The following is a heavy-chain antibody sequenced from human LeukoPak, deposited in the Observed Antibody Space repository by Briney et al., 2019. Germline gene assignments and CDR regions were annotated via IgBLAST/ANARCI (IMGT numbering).Heavy chain of an antibody. D-gene: IGHD5-18*01. CDR3: ARDQVPDTAMVTVGVGY. CDR1: GYTFTSYY. Sequence: ASVKVSCKASGYTFTSYYMHWVRQAPGQGLEWMGIINPSGGSTSYAQKFQGRVTMTRDTSTSTVYMELSSLRSEDTAVYYCARDQVPDTAMVTVGVGYWGQGTLVTVSS. J-gene: IGHJ4*02. V-gene: IGHV1-46*01. CDR2: INPSGGST.